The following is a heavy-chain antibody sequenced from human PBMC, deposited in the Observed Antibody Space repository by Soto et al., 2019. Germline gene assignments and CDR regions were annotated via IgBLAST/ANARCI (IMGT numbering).Heavy chain of an antibody. CDR3: ARIRGAGWELHYNYFDN. CDR2: IYSGITT. V-gene: IGHV3-53*01. J-gene: IGHJ4*02. D-gene: IGHD3-10*01. Sequence: PGGSLRLSCAASGFTVSNNYMSWVRQAPGKGLEWVSLIYSGITTYYADSVKGRFTVSRDNSKNTLYLHMNSLSVEDSAVYYCARIRGAGWELHYNYFDNWGQGXLVTVYS. CDR1: GFTVSNNY.